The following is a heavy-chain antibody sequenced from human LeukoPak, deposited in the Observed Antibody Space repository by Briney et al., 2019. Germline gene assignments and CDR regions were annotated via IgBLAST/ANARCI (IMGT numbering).Heavy chain of an antibody. V-gene: IGHV4-59*01. CDR1: GGSISSYH. Sequence: SETLSLTCTVSGGSISSYHWSWIRQPPGKGLEWIGYIYYSGSTNYNPSLKSRVTIPVDTSKNQFSLKLSSVTAADTAVYYCARGVVATIGSIDYWGQGTLVTVSS. D-gene: IGHD5-12*01. CDR3: ARGVVATIGSIDY. J-gene: IGHJ4*02. CDR2: IYYSGST.